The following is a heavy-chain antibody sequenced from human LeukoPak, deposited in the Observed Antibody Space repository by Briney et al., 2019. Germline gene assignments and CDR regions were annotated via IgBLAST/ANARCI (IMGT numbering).Heavy chain of an antibody. CDR2: IYYSGST. Sequence: SETLSLTCTVSGGSISSSSYYWGWIRQPPGKGLEWIGSIYYSGSTNYNPSLKSRVTISVDTSKNQFSLKLSSVTAADTAVYYCARRQHYYDSSGSFDYWGQGTLVTVSS. CDR3: ARRQHYYDSSGSFDY. V-gene: IGHV4-39*07. J-gene: IGHJ4*02. CDR1: GGSISSSSYY. D-gene: IGHD3-22*01.